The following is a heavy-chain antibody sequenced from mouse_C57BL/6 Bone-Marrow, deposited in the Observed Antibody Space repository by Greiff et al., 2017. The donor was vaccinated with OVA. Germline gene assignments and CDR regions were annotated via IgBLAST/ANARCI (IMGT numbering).Heavy chain of an antibody. J-gene: IGHJ4*01. Sequence: VQLQQPGAELVKPGASVKLSCKASGYTFTSYWMHWVKQRPGRGLEWIGRIDPNSGGTKYNEKFKSKATLTVDKPSSTAYMQLSSLTSEDSAVYYGARAGEVITTVVAPYAMDYWGQGTSVTVSS. D-gene: IGHD1-1*01. CDR2: IDPNSGGT. V-gene: IGHV1-72*01. CDR3: ARAGEVITTVVAPYAMDY. CDR1: GYTFTSYW.